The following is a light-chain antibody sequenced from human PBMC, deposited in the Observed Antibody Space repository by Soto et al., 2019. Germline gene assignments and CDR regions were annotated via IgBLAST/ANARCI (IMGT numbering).Light chain of an antibody. J-gene: IGKJ1*01. V-gene: IGKV4-1*01. CDR2: WAS. CDR1: QSVLYISNNKNH. Sequence: DIVMTQSPDSLAVSLGERATINCKSSQSVLYISNNKNHLAWYQQKPGQPPKLLIYWASTRESGVPDRFSGSGSGTDFTLTISSLQAEDVAVYYCQQYYSTPQTFGQGTKVDIK. CDR3: QQYYSTPQT.